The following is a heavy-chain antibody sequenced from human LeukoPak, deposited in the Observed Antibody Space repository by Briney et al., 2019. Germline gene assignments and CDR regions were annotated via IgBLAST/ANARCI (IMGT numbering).Heavy chain of an antibody. D-gene: IGHD4-17*01. V-gene: IGHV3-48*03. CDR3: ARVLAHGDYGIEY. Sequence: PGGSLRLSCTASGFTFSSYEMNWVRQAPGKGLEWVSYISGSGGTIYYADSVKGRFTISRDNSKNSLYLQMNSLRAEDTAVYYCARVLAHGDYGIEYWGHGKLVTVSS. CDR2: ISGSGGTI. CDR1: GFTFSSYE. J-gene: IGHJ4*03.